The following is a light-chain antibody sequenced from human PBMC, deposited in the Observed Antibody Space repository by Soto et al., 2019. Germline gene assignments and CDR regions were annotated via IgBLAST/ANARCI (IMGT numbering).Light chain of an antibody. CDR1: QSISTF. J-gene: IGKJ3*01. V-gene: IGKV1-39*01. CDR2: SAS. Sequence: DIKMTQSPSSLSASIGDRVTMTCRASQSISTFLNWYRQRPGKAPELLIYSASILQTGVPARFSGSATGTDFTLIISSLHLEDVGTYFCQQSYSTPHFTFGPGTKVYLK. CDR3: QQSYSTPHFT.